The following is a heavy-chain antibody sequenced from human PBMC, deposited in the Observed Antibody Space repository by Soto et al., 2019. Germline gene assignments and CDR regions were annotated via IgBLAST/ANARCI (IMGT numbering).Heavy chain of an antibody. D-gene: IGHD3-3*01. Sequence: PGGSLRLSCAASGFTFSSYAMIWVRQAPGKGLEWVSAISGSGGSTYYADSVKGRFTISRDNSKNTLYLQMNSLRAEDTAVYYCAKDSYDFWSSSGEYGMDVWGQGTTVTVSS. V-gene: IGHV3-23*01. CDR3: AKDSYDFWSSSGEYGMDV. CDR2: ISGSGGST. CDR1: GFTFSSYA. J-gene: IGHJ6*02.